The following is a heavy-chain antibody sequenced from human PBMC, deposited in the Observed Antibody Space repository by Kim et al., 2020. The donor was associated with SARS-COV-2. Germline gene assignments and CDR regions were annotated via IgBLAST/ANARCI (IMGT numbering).Heavy chain of an antibody. CDR2: IKQDGSEK. D-gene: IGHD3-10*01. J-gene: IGHJ4*02. V-gene: IGHV3-7*01. CDR3: ARENLWFGEFHTDY. Sequence: GGSLRLSCAASGFTFSSYWMSWVRQAPGKGLEWVANIKQDGSEKYYVDSVKGRFTISRDNAKNSLYLQMNSLRAEDTAVYYCARENLWFGEFHTDYWGQGTLVTVSS. CDR1: GFTFSSYW.